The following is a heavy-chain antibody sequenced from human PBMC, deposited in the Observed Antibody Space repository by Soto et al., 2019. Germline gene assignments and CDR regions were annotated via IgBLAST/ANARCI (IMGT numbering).Heavy chain of an antibody. CDR1: GGSISSYY. Sequence: PSETLSLTCTVSGGSISSYYWSWIRQPPGKGLEWIGYIYYSGSTNYNPSLKSRVTISVDTSKNQFSLKLSSVTAADTAVYYCARTSYDFWSGLSDFRGQRSSVTGSS. D-gene: IGHD3-3*01. CDR2: IYYSGST. CDR3: ARTSYDFWSGLSDF. J-gene: IGHJ4*02. V-gene: IGHV4-59*01.